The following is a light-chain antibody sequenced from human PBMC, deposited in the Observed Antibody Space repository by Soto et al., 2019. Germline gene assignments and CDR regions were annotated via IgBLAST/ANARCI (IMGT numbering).Light chain of an antibody. CDR2: DAS. CDR3: HHFADSPT. V-gene: IGKV3D-20*01. J-gene: IGKJ4*01. Sequence: IVLTQSPVTLSLSPGERATLSCGASQSITSNFVAWYQKKPGLAPRLLIFDASNRAIGIPDRFSGSGSGTDFTLTIRGLEPEDSAVYYCHHFADSPTFGGGTKVEIK. CDR1: QSITSNF.